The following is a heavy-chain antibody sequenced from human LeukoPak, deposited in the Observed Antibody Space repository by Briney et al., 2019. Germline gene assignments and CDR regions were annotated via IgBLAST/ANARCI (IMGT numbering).Heavy chain of an antibody. CDR1: GDSVSSNSAA. CDR3: ARSVIGDCSYGTSCPMRFDY. D-gene: IGHD2-2*01. CDR2: TYYRSKWYN. Sequence: SQTLSLTCAISGDSVSSNSAAWNWIRQSPSRGLEWLGRTYYRSKWYNDYAVSVKSRITINPDTSKNQFSLQLNSVTPEDTAVYYCARSVIGDCSYGTSCPMRFDYWGQGTLVTVSS. J-gene: IGHJ4*02. V-gene: IGHV6-1*01.